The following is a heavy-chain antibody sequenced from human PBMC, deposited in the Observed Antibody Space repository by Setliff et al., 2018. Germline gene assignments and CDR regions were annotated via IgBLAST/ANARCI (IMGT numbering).Heavy chain of an antibody. CDR2: IYTSGST. Sequence: SETLSLTCTVSGGSISNYYWSWIRQPAGKGLEWIGRIYTSGSTNYNPSLKSRVTMSVHTSKNQFSLKLSSVTAADTAVYYCARKGISALSGAFDMWGQGTMVTVSS. J-gene: IGHJ3*02. V-gene: IGHV4-4*07. CDR1: GGSISNYY. CDR3: ARKGISALSGAFDM. D-gene: IGHD1-26*01.